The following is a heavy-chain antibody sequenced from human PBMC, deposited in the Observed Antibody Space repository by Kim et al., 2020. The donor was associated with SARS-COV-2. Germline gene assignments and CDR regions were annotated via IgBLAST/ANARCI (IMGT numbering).Heavy chain of an antibody. J-gene: IGHJ4*02. Sequence: GGSLRLSCAASGFTFSNFGMHWVRQAPGKGLEWVAIIWYDGSNKYYADSVKGRFTISRDNSKDTLYLQMNSLRAEDTAVYYCAKEHSTTRPYYFDYWGQG. CDR2: IWYDGSNK. CDR3: AKEHSTTRPYYFDY. CDR1: GFTFSNFG. D-gene: IGHD4-17*01. V-gene: IGHV3-33*06.